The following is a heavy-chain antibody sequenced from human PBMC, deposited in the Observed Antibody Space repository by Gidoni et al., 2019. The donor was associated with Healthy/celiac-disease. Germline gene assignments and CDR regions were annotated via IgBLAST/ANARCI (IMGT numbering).Heavy chain of an antibody. CDR1: GFTFSSYS. CDR3: ARCMGSSWYLYYYYMDV. Sequence: EVQLVESGGGLVQPGGSLRLSCAASGFTFSSYSMNWVRQAPGKGLEWVSYISSSSSTIYYADSVKGRFTISRDNAKNSLYLQMNSLRDEDTAVYYCARCMGSSWYLYYYYMDVWGKGTTVTVSS. D-gene: IGHD6-13*01. CDR2: ISSSSSTI. V-gene: IGHV3-48*02. J-gene: IGHJ6*03.